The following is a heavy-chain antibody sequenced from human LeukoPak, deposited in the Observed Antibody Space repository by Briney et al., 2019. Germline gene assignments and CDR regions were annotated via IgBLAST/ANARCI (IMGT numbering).Heavy chain of an antibody. D-gene: IGHD3-22*01. V-gene: IGHV3-23*01. CDR3: AKEGTVGSGYYLDY. J-gene: IGHJ4*02. CDR2: ISGSGGST. Sequence: GGSLRLSCAASGFTFSSYAMSWVRQAPGKGLEWVSAISGSGGSTYYADSVKGRFTISRDNSKNTLYLQMSSLRAEDTAVYYCAKEGTVGSGYYLDYWGQGTLVTVSS. CDR1: GFTFSSYA.